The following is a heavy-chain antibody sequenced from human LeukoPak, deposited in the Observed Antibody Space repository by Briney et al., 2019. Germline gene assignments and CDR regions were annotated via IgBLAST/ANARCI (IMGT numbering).Heavy chain of an antibody. D-gene: IGHD5-12*01. CDR3: ARQSGYDFN. CDR2: IYYSGST. J-gene: IGHJ4*02. CDR1: GGSISSYY. Sequence: SETLSLTCTDSGGSISSYYWSWIRQPPGKGLEWIGYIYYSGSTNYNPSLKSRVTISVDTSKNQFSLKLSSVTAADTAVYYCARQSGYDFNWGQGTLVTVSS. V-gene: IGHV4-59*01.